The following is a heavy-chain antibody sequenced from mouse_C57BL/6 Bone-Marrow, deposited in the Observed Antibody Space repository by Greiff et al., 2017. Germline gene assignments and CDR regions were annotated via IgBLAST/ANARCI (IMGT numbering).Heavy chain of an antibody. CDR1: GYAFTNYL. Sequence: VQLQESGAELVRPGTSVKVSCKASGYAFTNYLIEWVKQRPGQGLEWIGVINPGSGGTNYNEKFKGKATLTADKSSSTAYMQLSSLTSEDSAVYFCARISYWYFDVWGTGTTVTVSS. V-gene: IGHV1-54*01. J-gene: IGHJ1*03. CDR2: INPGSGGT. CDR3: ARISYWYFDV.